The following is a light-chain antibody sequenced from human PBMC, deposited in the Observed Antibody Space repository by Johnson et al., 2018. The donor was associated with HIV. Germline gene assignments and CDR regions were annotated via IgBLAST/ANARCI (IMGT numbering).Light chain of an antibody. V-gene: IGLV1-51*01. Sequence: QSVLTQPPSVSAAPGQKVTISCSGSSSNIGNNYVSWYQHLPGKAPKLLIYDNNKRPSGIRDRFSGSKSGTSATLGITGLQTGDEADYYCGTWDSSLSAYVSGTGTKVTVL. CDR2: DNN. J-gene: IGLJ1*01. CDR3: GTWDSSLSAYV. CDR1: SSNIGNNY.